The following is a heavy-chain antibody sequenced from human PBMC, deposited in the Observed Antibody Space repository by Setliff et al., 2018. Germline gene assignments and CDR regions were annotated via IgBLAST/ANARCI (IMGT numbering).Heavy chain of an antibody. D-gene: IGHD3-16*01. CDR3: ARDLFSRGTTFDY. CDR2: LWSDGINQ. Sequence: QPGGSLRLSCAASGFTFTADGLHWVRQAPGKGLEWVAVLWSDGINQYYGESVRGRFTISRDISKKTLYLQMNSLRVEDTAMYYCARDLFSRGTTFDYWGQGTLVTVSS. CDR1: GFTFTADG. V-gene: IGHV3-33*01. J-gene: IGHJ4*02.